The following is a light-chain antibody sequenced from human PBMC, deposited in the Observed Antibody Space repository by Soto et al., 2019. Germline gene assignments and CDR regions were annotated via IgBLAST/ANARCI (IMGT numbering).Light chain of an antibody. Sequence: QSVLTQPPSASGSPGQSVAISCTGTSSDVGGYNYVSWYQQHPGKAPKLMIYGVNKRPSGVPDRFSGSKSGNTASLTVSGLQDEDEADYYCSSYAGSSNVFGTGAKVTVL. CDR1: SSDVGGYNY. J-gene: IGLJ1*01. V-gene: IGLV2-8*01. CDR3: SSYAGSSNV. CDR2: GVN.